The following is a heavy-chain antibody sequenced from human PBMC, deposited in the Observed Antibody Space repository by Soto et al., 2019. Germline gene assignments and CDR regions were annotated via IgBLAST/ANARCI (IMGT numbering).Heavy chain of an antibody. CDR3: ARERYSYGRYFDF. V-gene: IGHV3-30*04. CDR1: DFSLISYT. D-gene: IGHD5-18*01. J-gene: IGHJ4*01. CDR2: ISSDGKKQ. Sequence: GSLRLSCVASDFSLISYTIHWVRQTPGKGLDWVAFISSDGKKQDYADSVEGRFTISGDNSKNSVFLQMSNLTTTDTAIYFGARERYSYGRYFDFWRHGTPVTVSS.